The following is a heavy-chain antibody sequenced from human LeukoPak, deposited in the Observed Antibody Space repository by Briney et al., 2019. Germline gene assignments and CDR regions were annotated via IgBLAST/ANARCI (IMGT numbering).Heavy chain of an antibody. CDR2: ISSSGSAI. J-gene: IGHJ4*02. V-gene: IGHV3-48*01. Sequence: GGSLRLSCAASGFPLSSYSINWVRQAPGKGLEWVSYISSSGSAIYYVDSVKGRFTVSRDNAKNSLFLQMNSPRAEDTAVYYCVRVKGCYFDYWGQGALATVSS. CDR3: VRVKGCYFDY. CDR1: GFPLSSYS.